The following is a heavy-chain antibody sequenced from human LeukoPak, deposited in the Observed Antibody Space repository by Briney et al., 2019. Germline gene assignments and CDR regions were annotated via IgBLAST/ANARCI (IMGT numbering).Heavy chain of an antibody. V-gene: IGHV3-74*01. CDR3: ASGYARSARHQSDF. D-gene: IGHD5-12*01. Sequence: PGGSLRLSCGVSGFTFSDYWMHWLRQAPGKGRVWVSRINSDGTNTNYAGSVKGRFTISRDSAKNTLYLQMNSLRVEDTAVYYCASGYARSARHQSDFWGQGTVVTVSS. J-gene: IGHJ4*02. CDR1: GFTFSDYW. CDR2: INSDGTNT.